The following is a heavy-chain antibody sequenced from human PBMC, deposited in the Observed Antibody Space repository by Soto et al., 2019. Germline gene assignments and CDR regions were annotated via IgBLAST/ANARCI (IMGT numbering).Heavy chain of an antibody. V-gene: IGHV3-23*01. J-gene: IGHJ3*02. CDR1: GFTFSSYA. CDR2: ISGSGGST. CDR3: AKDQRDIVVVVAATLAFDI. Sequence: QHGGSLRLSCAASGFTFSSYAMSWVRQAPGKGLEWVSAISGSGGSTYYADSVKGRFTISRDNSKNTLYLQMNSLRAEDTAVYYCAKDQRDIVVVVAATLAFDIWGQGTMVTVSS. D-gene: IGHD2-15*01.